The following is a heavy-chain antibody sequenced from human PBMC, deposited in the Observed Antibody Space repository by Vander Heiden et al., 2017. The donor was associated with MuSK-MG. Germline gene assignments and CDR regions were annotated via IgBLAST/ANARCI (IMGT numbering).Heavy chain of an antibody. V-gene: IGHV3-23*01. Sequence: EVQLLESGGGLVQPGGSLRLSCAASGFTFSSYAMSWVRQAPGKGLEWVSAISGSGGSTYYADSGKGRFTISRDNSKNTRDLKRNSMRAEETAVYYCAKVLGSSSGWGKYFKHWGQGTMVTVYS. CDR2: ISGSGGST. CDR1: GFTFSSYA. J-gene: IGHJ1*01. D-gene: IGHD6-13*01. CDR3: AKVLGSSSGWGKYFKH.